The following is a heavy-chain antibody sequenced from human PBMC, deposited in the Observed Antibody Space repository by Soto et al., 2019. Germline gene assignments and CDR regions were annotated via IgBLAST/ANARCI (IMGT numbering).Heavy chain of an antibody. J-gene: IGHJ4*02. D-gene: IGHD3-22*01. CDR2: ITPMVGTP. Sequence: QVQLVQSGAEVKKPGSSVKVSCKASGGTFRRYTITWLRQAPGQGLEWMGGITPMVGTPNYVQNFRGRVTITADESTSSAYIELYNQSSEATGMYFCEEYGTHYDSRAYYYPYWVRGTLVIVTT. CDR3: EEYGTHYDSRAYYYPY. V-gene: IGHV1-69*01. CDR1: GGTFRRYT.